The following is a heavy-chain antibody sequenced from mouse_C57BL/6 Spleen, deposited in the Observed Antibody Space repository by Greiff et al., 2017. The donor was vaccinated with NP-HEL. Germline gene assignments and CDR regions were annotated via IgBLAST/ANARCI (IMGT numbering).Heavy chain of an antibody. Sequence: EVQLVESGGGLVKPGGSLKLSCAASGFTFSDYGLHWVRQAPEQGLEWVAYISSGSSTIYYADTVKGRFTISRDNAKNTLFLQMTSLRSEDTAMYYCASPEDAMDYWGQGTSVTVSS. CDR2: ISSGSSTI. J-gene: IGHJ4*01. CDR1: GFTFSDYG. CDR3: ASPEDAMDY. V-gene: IGHV5-17*01.